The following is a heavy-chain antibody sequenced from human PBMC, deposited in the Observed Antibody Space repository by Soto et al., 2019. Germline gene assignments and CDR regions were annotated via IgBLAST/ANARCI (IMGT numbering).Heavy chain of an antibody. CDR2: ISYDGDNE. CDR1: VFTFSNYA. CDR3: AKDTASREYSSSSLA. J-gene: IGHJ4*02. V-gene: IGHV3-30*18. Sequence: GGSLRLSCAASVFTFSNYAMHWVRQAPGKGLEWLAIISYDGDNEYYADSVRGRFTISRDNSKNTLYLQTNNLRHEDTAVYYCAKDTASREYSSSSLAWGQGTLVTVSS. D-gene: IGHD6-6*01.